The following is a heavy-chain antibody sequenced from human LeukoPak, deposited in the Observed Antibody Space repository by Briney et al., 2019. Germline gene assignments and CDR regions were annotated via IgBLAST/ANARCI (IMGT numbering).Heavy chain of an antibody. CDR1: GFTFSSYW. D-gene: IGHD6-19*01. V-gene: IGHV3-7*01. CDR2: IKQDGSEF. Sequence: GGSLRLSCAASGFTFSSYWMSWVRQVPGKGLEWVANIKQDGSEFYYVDSVKGRFTISRDNAKNSLYLQMNSLRAEDTAVYYCAKDSGGWYGWFDPWGQGTLVTVSS. CDR3: AKDSGGWYGWFDP. J-gene: IGHJ5*02.